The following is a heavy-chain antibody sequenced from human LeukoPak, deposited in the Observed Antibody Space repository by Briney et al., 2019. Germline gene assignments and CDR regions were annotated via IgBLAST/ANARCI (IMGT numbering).Heavy chain of an antibody. CDR2: SSSSGSST. D-gene: IGHD6-25*01. CDR3: TAAPNTTPGSLGH. Sequence: GGSLRLSCAASGFSFSDYYMKWIRQAPGKGLEWVSYSSSSGSSTYYADSVKGRFTISRDYAKNALFLQMNSLRAEETAVYYCTAAPNTTPGSLGHWGQGTLVTVSS. V-gene: IGHV3-11*01. CDR1: GFSFSDYY. J-gene: IGHJ4*02.